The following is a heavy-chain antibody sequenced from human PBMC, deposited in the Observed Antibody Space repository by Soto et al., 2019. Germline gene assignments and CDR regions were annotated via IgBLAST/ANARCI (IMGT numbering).Heavy chain of an antibody. CDR2: ISYDGSNK. CDR3: AKDLLWFGELSLYYMDV. D-gene: IGHD3-10*01. Sequence: QVQLVESGGGVVQPGRSLRLSCAASGFTFSSYGMHWVRQAPGKGLEWVAVISYDGSNKYYADSVKGRFTISRDNSKNTLYLQMNSLGAEDTAVYYCAKDLLWFGELSLYYMDVWGKGTTVTVSS. J-gene: IGHJ6*03. CDR1: GFTFSSYG. V-gene: IGHV3-30*18.